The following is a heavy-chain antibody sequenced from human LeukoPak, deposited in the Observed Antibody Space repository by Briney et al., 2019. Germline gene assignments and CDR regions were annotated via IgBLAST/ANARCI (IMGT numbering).Heavy chain of an antibody. V-gene: IGHV4-4*07. J-gene: IGHJ4*02. Sequence: SETLSLTCTVSGGSINSYYWSWLRQPAERGLEWIGRIYASGSTTYNPSLRSRVAISMDTSKNQFSLKLSSVTAADTAVYYCARARSSGYPDYWGQGTLVTVSS. CDR2: IYASGST. CDR1: GGSINSYY. D-gene: IGHD3-22*01. CDR3: ARARSSGYPDY.